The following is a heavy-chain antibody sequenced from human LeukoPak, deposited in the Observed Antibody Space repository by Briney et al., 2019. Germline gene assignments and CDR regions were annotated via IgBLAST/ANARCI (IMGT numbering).Heavy chain of an antibody. CDR2: IDPSDSYT. CDR3: ARQSSWYNGGAYYYYGRDV. CDR1: GYSFTSYL. D-gene: IGHD1-14*01. Sequence: GETLRISCKGSGYSFTSYLISWVREMPGKGLEWMERIDPSDSYTNYSPSFQGHVTISADKSISTAYLQWSSLKASDTAMYYCARQSSWYNGGAYYYYGRDVWGKGTTVTVSS. J-gene: IGHJ6*04. V-gene: IGHV5-10-1*01.